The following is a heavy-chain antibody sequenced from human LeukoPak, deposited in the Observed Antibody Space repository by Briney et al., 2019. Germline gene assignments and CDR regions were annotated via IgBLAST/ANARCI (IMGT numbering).Heavy chain of an antibody. CDR1: GFTFSSYG. V-gene: IGHV3-30*18. D-gene: IGHD3-22*01. J-gene: IGHJ3*02. CDR3: AKMRQSVVVIHDAFDI. CDR2: ISYDGSNK. Sequence: GGSLRLSCAASGFTFSSYGMHWVRQAPGKGLEWVAVISYDGSNKYYADSVKGRFTISRDNSKNTLYLQMNSLRAEDTAVYYCAKMRQSVVVIHDAFDIWGQGTMVTVSS.